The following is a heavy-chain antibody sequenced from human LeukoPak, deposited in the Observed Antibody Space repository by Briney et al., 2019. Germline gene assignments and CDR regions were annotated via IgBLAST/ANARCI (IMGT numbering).Heavy chain of an antibody. CDR2: IYYSGST. D-gene: IGHD1-20*01. V-gene: IGHV4-59*01. CDR1: GGSISSYY. Sequence: SETLSLTCTVSGGSISSYYWSWIRQPLGKGLEWIGYIYYSGSTNYNPSLKSRVTISVDTSKNQFSLKLSSVTAADTAVYYCATLNITGPNRYFHYWGQGTLVTVSS. CDR3: ATLNITGPNRYFHY. J-gene: IGHJ4*02.